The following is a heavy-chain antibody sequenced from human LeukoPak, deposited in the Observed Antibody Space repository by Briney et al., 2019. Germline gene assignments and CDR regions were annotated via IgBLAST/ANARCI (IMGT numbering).Heavy chain of an antibody. CDR1: GGSISSSNW. CDR3: ATSLPLDWYFDL. CDR2: IYHSGSI. J-gene: IGHJ2*01. D-gene: IGHD5/OR15-5a*01. Sequence: SGTLSLTCAVSGGSISSSNWWSWVRQPPRKGLEWIGEIYHSGSINYKSSLKSRVTISVDKSKNQFSLKLSSVAAADTAVYYCATSLPLDWYFDLWGRGTLVSVSS. V-gene: IGHV4-4*02.